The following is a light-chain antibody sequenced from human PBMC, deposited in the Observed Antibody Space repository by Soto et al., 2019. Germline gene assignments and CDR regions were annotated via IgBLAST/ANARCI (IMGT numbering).Light chain of an antibody. J-gene: IGKJ3*01. CDR2: KAS. V-gene: IGKV1-5*03. CDR1: QSISSW. CDR3: QQSFT. Sequence: DIPRTQSPSTLSASVGDRVTITCRASQSISSWLAWYQQQPGKAPKLQIHKASSLEIGVPSRFSVRRSVTEFTLTISILQPDDLATYYCQQSFTFGPGTKVDIK.